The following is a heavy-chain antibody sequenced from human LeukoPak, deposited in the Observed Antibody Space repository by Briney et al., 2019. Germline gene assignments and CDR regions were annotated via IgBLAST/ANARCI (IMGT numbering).Heavy chain of an antibody. Sequence: GGSLRLSCAASGFTFSSYEMNWVRQAPGKGLEWVSYISSSGSTIYYADSVKGRFTISRDNAKNSLYLQMNSLRAEDMALYYCAKGRFAFDIWGQGTMVTVSS. V-gene: IGHV3-48*03. CDR1: GFTFSSYE. CDR3: AKGRFAFDI. J-gene: IGHJ3*02. CDR2: ISSSGSTI.